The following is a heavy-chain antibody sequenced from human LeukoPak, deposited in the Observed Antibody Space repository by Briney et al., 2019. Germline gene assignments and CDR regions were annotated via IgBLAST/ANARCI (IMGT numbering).Heavy chain of an antibody. Sequence: PSETLSLTCAVYGGSFSGYYWSWIRQPPGKGLEWIGEINHSGSTNYNPSLKSRVTISVDTSKNQFSLKLSSVTAADTAVYYCARSAGSNYADYWGQGTLVTVSS. D-gene: IGHD4-4*01. CDR3: ARSAGSNYADY. CDR1: GGSFSGYY. CDR2: INHSGST. J-gene: IGHJ4*02. V-gene: IGHV4-34*01.